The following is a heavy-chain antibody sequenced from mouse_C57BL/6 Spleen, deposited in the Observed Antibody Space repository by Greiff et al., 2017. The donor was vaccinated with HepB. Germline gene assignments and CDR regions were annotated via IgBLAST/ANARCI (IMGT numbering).Heavy chain of an antibody. V-gene: IGHV1-80*01. CDR3: ARVGLRRVFDY. CDR1: GYAFSSYW. D-gene: IGHD2-4*01. Sequence: VQLQQSGAELVKPGASVKISCKASGYAFSSYWMNWVKQRPGKGLEWIGQIYPGDGDTNYNGKFKGKATLTADKSSSTAYMQLSSLTSEDSAVYFCARVGLRRVFDYWGQGTTLTVSS. J-gene: IGHJ2*01. CDR2: IYPGDGDT.